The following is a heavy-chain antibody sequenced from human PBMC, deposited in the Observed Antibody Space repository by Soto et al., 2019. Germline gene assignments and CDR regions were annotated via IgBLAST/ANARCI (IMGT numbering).Heavy chain of an antibody. CDR3: AKGTRGLFKSYLDN. J-gene: IGHJ4*02. CDR1: GFTFSDYA. V-gene: IGHV3-30*18. Sequence: QVQLVESGGGVVQPGTSLKLSCEASGFTFSDYAMHWVRQSPGKGLEWVAVVSFDETFTHYGDSLKDRFAISRDNSKNSLFLQMDSLRPEDTAMYYCAKGTRGLFKSYLDNWGRGTLVTVSS. D-gene: IGHD5-12*01. CDR2: VSFDETFT.